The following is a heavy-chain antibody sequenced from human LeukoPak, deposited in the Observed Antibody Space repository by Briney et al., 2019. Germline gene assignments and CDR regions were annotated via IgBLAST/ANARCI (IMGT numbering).Heavy chain of an antibody. J-gene: IGHJ4*02. CDR2: LVYDERND. CDR3: ARDLSAAYDF. Sequence: GGSLRLSCAASGFTFSNAWMNWVRQAPGKGLEWVARLVYDERNDYANSVKGRFTISRDNSKNTLYLQMDNLRVDDTAVYYCARDLSAAYDFWGQGILVTVSS. V-gene: IGHV3-33*08. CDR1: GFTFSNAW. D-gene: IGHD2-21*01.